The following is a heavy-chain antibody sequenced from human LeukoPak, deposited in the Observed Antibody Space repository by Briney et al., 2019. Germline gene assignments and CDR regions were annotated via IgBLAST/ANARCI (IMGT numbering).Heavy chain of an antibody. CDR1: GFTFGDYA. CDR3: TRDRGAYNLYDY. CDR2: IRSKAYGETA. J-gene: IGHJ4*02. D-gene: IGHD1-1*01. Sequence: GGSLRLSCTASGFTFGDYAMGWIRQAPGKGLEWVGFIRSKAYGETADYAASVKGRFTISRDDSKAIAYLQMNSLKTEDTAVYHCTRDRGAYNLYDYWGQGTLVTVSS. V-gene: IGHV3-49*03.